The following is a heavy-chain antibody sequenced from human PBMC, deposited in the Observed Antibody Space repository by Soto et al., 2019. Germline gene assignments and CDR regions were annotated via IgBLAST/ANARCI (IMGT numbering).Heavy chain of an antibody. CDR3: ASLQVPGNFDY. V-gene: IGHV4-39*01. D-gene: IGHD6-13*01. CDR1: GGSITTTNYY. CDR2: VFYTGDT. Sequence: DTLSLTCNVSGGSITTTNYYWSWVRQPPGKGLEWIANVFYTGDTYYSPSFRSRVTISVDTSKNQFSLKLTSVTAADTAMYYCASLQVPGNFDYWGHGTLVTVSS. J-gene: IGHJ4*01.